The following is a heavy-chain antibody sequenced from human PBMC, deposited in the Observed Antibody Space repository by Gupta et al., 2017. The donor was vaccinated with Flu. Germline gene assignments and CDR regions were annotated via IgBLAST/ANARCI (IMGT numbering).Heavy chain of an antibody. CDR3: ARDPRDGSYHLDY. CDR1: GFTFRIYH. D-gene: IGHD6-19*01. V-gene: IGHV3-30-3*01. CDR2: ISDDGDRV. Sequence: QVQLVESGGGVVQPGASLRLSCATSGFTFRIYHILWVRQAPGEGLEWVAFISDDGDRVSVAAYVKGRFSFSRDNSKNTLFLQMNDLKVEDTGVYYCARDPRDGSYHLDYWGLGTLVTVSS. J-gene: IGHJ4*02.